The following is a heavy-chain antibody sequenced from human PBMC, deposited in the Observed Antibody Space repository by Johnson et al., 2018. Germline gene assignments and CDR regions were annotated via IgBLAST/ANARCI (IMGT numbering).Heavy chain of an antibody. V-gene: IGHV3-21*01. J-gene: IGHJ6*02. CDR1: GFTFSNYS. CDR2: ISSWSTYT. Sequence: VQLVESGGGLVKPGGSLRLSCLASGFTFSNYSMNWVRQAPGKGLEWLSSISSWSTYTWYAQPVKGPFTISRDNAKNSLYLQMNSRRGEDTAVYYCARGSVGYYRMDVWGQGTTVTVSS. CDR3: ARGSVGYYRMDV. D-gene: IGHD3-10*01.